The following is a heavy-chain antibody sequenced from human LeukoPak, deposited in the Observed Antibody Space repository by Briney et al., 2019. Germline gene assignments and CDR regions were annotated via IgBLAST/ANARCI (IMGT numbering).Heavy chain of an antibody. CDR1: GFTFSTYA. Sequence: PGGSLRLSFAASGFTFSTYAMSWVRQAPGKGLEWVSIISGSGGTTYYADSVKGRFTISRDNSKNTLYLQMNSLRAEDTAVYYCAKAKSRSSGYYYYFDYWGQGTLVTVSS. CDR2: ISGSGGTT. V-gene: IGHV3-23*01. CDR3: AKAKSRSSGYYYYFDY. J-gene: IGHJ4*02. D-gene: IGHD3-22*01.